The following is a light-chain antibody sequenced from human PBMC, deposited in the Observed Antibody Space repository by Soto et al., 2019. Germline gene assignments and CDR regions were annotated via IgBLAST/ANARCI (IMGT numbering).Light chain of an antibody. Sequence: VLNQPPSGSGSTGQSVAISCTGTSSDVGSYNRVSWYQQPPGAAPKLMIYEVSNRPSGVPDRFSGSKSGNTASLTISGLQAEDEADYYCNSYTGSSTYVFGTGTKVTVL. J-gene: IGLJ1*01. CDR1: SSDVGSYNR. CDR2: EVS. CDR3: NSYTGSSTYV. V-gene: IGLV2-18*02.